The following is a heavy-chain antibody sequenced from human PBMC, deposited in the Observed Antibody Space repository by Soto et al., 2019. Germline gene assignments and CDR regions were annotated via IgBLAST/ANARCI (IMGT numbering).Heavy chain of an antibody. V-gene: IGHV1-46*01. Sequence: ASVKVSCKASGYTFTIYYMHWVRQAPGQGLEWMGIIDPSGGGTSYAQKFQGRLTMTRDTSTSTVYMELSSLRPEDTAVYYCARDRVDCSGGNCWRSVEDTWG. D-gene: IGHD2-15*01. CDR1: GYTFTIYY. J-gene: IGHJ5*01. CDR3: ARDRVDCSGGNCWRSVEDT. CDR2: IDPSGGGT.